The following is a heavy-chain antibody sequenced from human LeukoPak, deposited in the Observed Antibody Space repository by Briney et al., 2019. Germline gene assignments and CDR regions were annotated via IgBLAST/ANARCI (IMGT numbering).Heavy chain of an antibody. V-gene: IGHV1-46*01. J-gene: IGHJ4*02. CDR3: ARGDMTTVLNF. D-gene: IGHD4-11*01. CDR1: GYTFTSYA. CDR2: INPSGGST. Sequence: ASVKVSCKASGYTFTSYAMHWVRQAPGQGLEWMGIINPSGGSTNYAQKFKGRVTMTRDTSTSTVYMELSSLRSEDTAVYYCARGDMTTVLNFWGQGTLVTVSS.